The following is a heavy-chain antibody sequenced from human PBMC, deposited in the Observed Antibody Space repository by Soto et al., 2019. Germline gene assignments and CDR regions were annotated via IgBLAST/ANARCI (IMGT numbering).Heavy chain of an antibody. Sequence: GGSLRLSCAASGFIFRNHVLDWGRQAPGKGLEWVSAIDNSGDGSFYADSVKGRFIISRDNSNDTVFLHMNNLRLEDTAFYYCAKIPSRGMIFGAGSWGQGTLVTVSS. J-gene: IGHJ5*02. CDR2: IDNSGDGS. CDR1: GFIFRNHV. CDR3: AKIPSRGMIFGAGS. V-gene: IGHV3-23*05. D-gene: IGHD3-3*01.